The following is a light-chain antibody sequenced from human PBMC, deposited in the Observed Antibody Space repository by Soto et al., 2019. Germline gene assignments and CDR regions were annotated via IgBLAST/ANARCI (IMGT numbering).Light chain of an antibody. CDR1: QSVSNNY. Sequence: EIVFTQSPGTLSLSPGERATLSSRASQSVSNNYLAWYQQKPGQAPMLLIYGASNRATGIPDRFSGSGSGTDFTLTISRLEPEDFAVYYCQQYGSSGTFGQGTKVDIK. CDR2: GAS. J-gene: IGKJ1*01. CDR3: QQYGSSGT. V-gene: IGKV3-20*01.